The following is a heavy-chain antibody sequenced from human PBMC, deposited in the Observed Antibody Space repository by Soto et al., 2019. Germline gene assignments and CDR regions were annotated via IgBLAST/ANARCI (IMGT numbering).Heavy chain of an antibody. J-gene: IGHJ3*02. CDR2: IYYSGST. V-gene: IGHV4-59*01. D-gene: IGHD6-13*01. CDR1: GGSISSYY. CDR3: ASGLSPEQLVGDPGAFDI. Sequence: SETLSLTCTVSGGSISSYYWSWIRQPPGKGLEWIGYIYYSGSTNYNPSLKSRVTISVDTSKNQFSLKLSSVTAADTAVYYCASGLSPEQLVGDPGAFDIWGQGTMVTVSS.